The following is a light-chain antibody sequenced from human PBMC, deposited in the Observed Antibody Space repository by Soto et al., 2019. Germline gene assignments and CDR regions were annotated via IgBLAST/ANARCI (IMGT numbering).Light chain of an antibody. V-gene: IGLV2-14*01. CDR3: SSYTSSSLYV. Sequence: QSALTQPPSASGSPGQSVTISCTGTSSDVGGYNYVSWYQQQSGKAPKLVIYEVTDRPSGVSDRFSGSKSGNTASLTISGLQPEDEADYYCSSYTSSSLYVFGTGTKVTVL. CDR2: EVT. CDR1: SSDVGGYNY. J-gene: IGLJ1*01.